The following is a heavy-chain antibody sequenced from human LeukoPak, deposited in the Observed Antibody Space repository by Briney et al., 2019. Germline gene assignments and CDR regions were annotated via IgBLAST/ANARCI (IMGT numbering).Heavy chain of an antibody. V-gene: IGHV4-34*01. Sequence: KPSETLSLTCAVYGRSLSGYYWGWIRQPPGKVLEWIGEINHSGSTNYNPSLKGRVTISVDTSKNQFSLKLSSVTAADTAVYYCARGRLKQWLVRYADYYYGMDVWGQGTTVTVSS. CDR2: INHSGST. CDR1: GRSLSGYY. CDR3: ARGRLKQWLVRYADYYYGMDV. J-gene: IGHJ6*02. D-gene: IGHD6-19*01.